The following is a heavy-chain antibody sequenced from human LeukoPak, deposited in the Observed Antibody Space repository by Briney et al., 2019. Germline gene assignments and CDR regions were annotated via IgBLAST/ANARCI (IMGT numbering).Heavy chain of an antibody. V-gene: IGHV4-59*01. CDR1: GGSISSYY. J-gene: IGHJ3*02. Sequence: PSETLSLTCTVSGGSISSYYWSWIRQPPGKGLEWIGYIYYSGSTNYNPSLKSRVTISVDTSKNQFSLKLSSVTAADTAVYYCARDLHYYDRSGYYSDDAFDIWGQGTMVTVSS. CDR3: ARDLHYYDRSGYYSDDAFDI. CDR2: IYYSGST. D-gene: IGHD3-22*01.